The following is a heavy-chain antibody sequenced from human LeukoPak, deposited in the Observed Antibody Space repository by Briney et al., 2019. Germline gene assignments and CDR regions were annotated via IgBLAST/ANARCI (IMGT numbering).Heavy chain of an antibody. CDR3: AREGDYGDSRLDY. V-gene: IGHV3-53*01. D-gene: IGHD4-17*01. Sequence: QAGGSLRLSCAASGFTVRSNYMSWVRQAPGKGLEWVSVIYSGGSTHYADSGKGRFTISRDDSKNTLYLQMNNLRAEDTAVYYCAREGDYGDSRLDYWGQGTLVTVSS. J-gene: IGHJ4*02. CDR2: IYSGGST. CDR1: GFTVRSNY.